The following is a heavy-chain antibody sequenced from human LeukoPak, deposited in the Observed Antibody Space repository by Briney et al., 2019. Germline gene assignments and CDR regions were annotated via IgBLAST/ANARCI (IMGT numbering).Heavy chain of an antibody. J-gene: IGHJ4*02. Sequence: GGSLRLSCAASGFTVSSNYMSWVRQAPGKGLEWVSAISGSGGSTYYADSVKGRFTISRDNSKNTLYLQMNSLRAEDTAVYYCAKPVKLRYFDWLDWGQGTLVTVSS. CDR1: GFTVSSNY. V-gene: IGHV3-23*01. CDR3: AKPVKLRYFDWLD. CDR2: ISGSGGST. D-gene: IGHD3-9*01.